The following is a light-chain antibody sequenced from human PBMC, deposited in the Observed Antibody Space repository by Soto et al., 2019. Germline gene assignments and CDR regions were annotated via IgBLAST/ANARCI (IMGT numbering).Light chain of an antibody. Sequence: DIQMTQSPSAMSASVGDRVTITCRASQGIYNYLAWFQQKPWKVPQRLIYAASTLQSGVPSRFSGSGSGTEFTLTISSLQPEDFATYYCLQHRSYPLTFGGGTKVDIK. CDR2: AAS. CDR3: LQHRSYPLT. CDR1: QGIYNY. J-gene: IGKJ4*01. V-gene: IGKV1-17*03.